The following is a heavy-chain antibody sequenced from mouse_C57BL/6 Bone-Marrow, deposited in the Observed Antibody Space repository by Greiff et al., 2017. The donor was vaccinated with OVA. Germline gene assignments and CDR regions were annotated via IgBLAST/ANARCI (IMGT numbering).Heavy chain of an antibody. Sequence: VQLQQSVAELVRLGASVKLSCTASGFNIKNTYMHWVKQRPEQGLEWIGRIDPANGNTKYAPKFQGKATITADTSSNTAYLQLSSLTSEDTAIYYCAQTAQALYYAMDYWGQGTSVTVSS. CDR2: IDPANGNT. V-gene: IGHV14-3*01. CDR1: GFNIKNTY. D-gene: IGHD3-2*02. CDR3: AQTAQALYYAMDY. J-gene: IGHJ4*01.